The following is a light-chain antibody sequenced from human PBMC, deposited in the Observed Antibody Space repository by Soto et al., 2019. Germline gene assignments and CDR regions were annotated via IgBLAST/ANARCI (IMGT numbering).Light chain of an antibody. CDR3: SSCTSSSPLVV. J-gene: IGLJ2*01. V-gene: IGLV2-14*01. CDR1: SSDVGGYNY. CDR2: DVS. Sequence: QSALTQPASVSGSPGQSITISCTGTSSDVGGYNYVSWYQQHPGKAPKLMIYDVSNRPSGVSNRFSRSKSGNTASLTISGLQAEDEADFYCSSCTSSSPLVVFGGGTKLTVL.